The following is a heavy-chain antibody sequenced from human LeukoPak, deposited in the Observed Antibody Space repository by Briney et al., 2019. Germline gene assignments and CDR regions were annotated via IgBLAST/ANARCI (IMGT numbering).Heavy chain of an antibody. Sequence: GGSLRLSCAASGFTFSSYVMHWVRQAPGKGLEWVAVISYDGSNKYYADSVKGRFTISRDNSKNTLYLQVNSLRAEDTAVYYCASGGKGANFDYWGQGTLVTVSS. CDR1: GFTFSSYV. J-gene: IGHJ4*02. V-gene: IGHV3-30-3*01. D-gene: IGHD2-15*01. CDR2: ISYDGSNK. CDR3: ASGGKGANFDY.